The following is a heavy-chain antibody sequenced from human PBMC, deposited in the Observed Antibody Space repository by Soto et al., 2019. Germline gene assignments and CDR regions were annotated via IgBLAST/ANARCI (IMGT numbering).Heavy chain of an antibody. CDR3: ARLPYSYVSLYFFDF. CDR1: GFTFSNYA. CDR2: ISDRGGST. Sequence: GGSLRLSCAASGFTFSNYAVSWDRQSPGRGLEWVASISDRGGSTKYADSVNGRFTISRDNSRNTLFLQMDTLRAEDTAVYYCARLPYSYVSLYFFDFWGQGTLVTVSS. D-gene: IGHD5-18*01. J-gene: IGHJ4*02. V-gene: IGHV3-23*01.